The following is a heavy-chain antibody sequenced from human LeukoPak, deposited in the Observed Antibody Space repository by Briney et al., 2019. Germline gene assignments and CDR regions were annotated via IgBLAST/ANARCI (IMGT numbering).Heavy chain of an antibody. CDR3: AKGDYGSGIYYYYYMDV. J-gene: IGHJ6*03. CDR1: GFTFDDYA. Sequence: PGGSLRLSCAASGFTFDDYAMHWVRQAPGKGLEWVSLISGDGVSTYYADSVKGRFTISRDNSKNSLYLQMNSLRTEDTALYYCAKGDYGSGIYYYYYMDVWGKGTTVTVSS. D-gene: IGHD3-10*01. V-gene: IGHV3-43*02. CDR2: ISGDGVST.